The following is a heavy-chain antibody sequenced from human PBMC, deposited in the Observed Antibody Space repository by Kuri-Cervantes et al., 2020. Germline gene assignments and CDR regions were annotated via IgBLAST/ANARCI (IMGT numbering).Heavy chain of an antibody. Sequence: SETLSLTCTVSGGSISSSSYYWGWIRQPPGKGLEWIGSIYYSGSTYYNPSLKSRVTISVDKSKNQFSLKLSSVTAADTAVYYCANRVTTGMGLFRENWGQGTLVTVSS. CDR2: IYYSGST. D-gene: IGHD4-17*01. CDR1: GGSISSSSYY. CDR3: ANRVTTGMGLFREN. J-gene: IGHJ4*02. V-gene: IGHV4-39*07.